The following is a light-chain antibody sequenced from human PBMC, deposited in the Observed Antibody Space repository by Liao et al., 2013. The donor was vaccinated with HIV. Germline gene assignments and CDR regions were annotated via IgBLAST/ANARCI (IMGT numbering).Light chain of an antibody. V-gene: IGLV3-1*01. CDR3: QVWDSDSDQVV. J-gene: IGLJ3*02. CDR2: QDS. CDR1: KLGDKY. Sequence: SYELTQPPSVSVSPGQTASITCSGDKLGDKYACWYQQKPGQSPVLVIYQDSKRPSGIPERFSGSHSGDHGHPRPSTVSEADDEADYYCQVWDSDSDQVVFGGGTRLTVL.